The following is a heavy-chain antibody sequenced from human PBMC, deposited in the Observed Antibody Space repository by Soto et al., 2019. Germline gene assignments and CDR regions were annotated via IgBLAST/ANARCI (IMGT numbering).Heavy chain of an antibody. CDR1: GGIFTRYD. CDR3: AINEGRDVSNFDY. J-gene: IGHJ4*02. D-gene: IGHD2-15*01. CDR2: IIPIFGTA. Sequence: QVQLVQSGAEVKKPGSSVKVSCKASGGIFTRYDIRWVRQAPGQGLEWMGAIIPIFGTANYAQKFQGRVTITADASTSTAYMVLSSLRSEDTAIYYCAINEGRDVSNFDYWGQGTLVTVSS. V-gene: IGHV1-69*01.